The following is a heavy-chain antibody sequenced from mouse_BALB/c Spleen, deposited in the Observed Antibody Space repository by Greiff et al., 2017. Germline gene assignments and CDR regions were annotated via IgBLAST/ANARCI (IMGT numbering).Heavy chain of an antibody. V-gene: IGHV1-7*01. CDR3: AFDGYSYYAMDY. Sequence: VQLQESGAELAKPGASVKMSCKASGYTFTSYWMHWVKQRPGQGLEWIGYINPSTGYTEYNQKFKDKATLTADKSSSTAYMQLSSLTSEDSAVYYCAFDGYSYYAMDYWGQGTSVTVSS. CDR2: INPSTGYT. CDR1: GYTFTSYW. D-gene: IGHD2-3*01. J-gene: IGHJ4*01.